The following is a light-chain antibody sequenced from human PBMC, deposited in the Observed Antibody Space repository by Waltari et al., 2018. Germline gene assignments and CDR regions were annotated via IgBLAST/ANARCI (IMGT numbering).Light chain of an antibody. CDR3: ISYTSTTTYVV. J-gene: IGLJ2*01. CDR1: SSDVGGYDS. V-gene: IGLV2-14*03. CDR2: DVN. Sequence: QSALTQPASVSASPGQSITISCTGTSSDVGGYDSVSWYQQPPGKAPQLMIYDVNKRPSGVSHRFSASKSGNTASLTIFGLQAEDEADYYCISYTSTTTYVVVGGGTKLTVL.